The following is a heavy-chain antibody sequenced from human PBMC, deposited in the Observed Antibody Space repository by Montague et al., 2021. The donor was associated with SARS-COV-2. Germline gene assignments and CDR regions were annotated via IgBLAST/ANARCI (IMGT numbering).Heavy chain of an antibody. CDR2: INHSGTT. V-gene: IGHV4-34*01. CDR1: GGSFSGYY. D-gene: IGHD4-23*01. J-gene: IGHJ4*02. Sequence: SETLSLTCAVYGGSFSGYYWSWIRQSSGKGLEWIAEINHSGTTNYNFNPSLRSRVTISVDTSKSQFSLKLSSVTAADTGVYYCARWDPQTLTLIGLRGKSASDYWGQGTLGTVSS. CDR3: ARWDPQTLTLIGLRGKSASDY.